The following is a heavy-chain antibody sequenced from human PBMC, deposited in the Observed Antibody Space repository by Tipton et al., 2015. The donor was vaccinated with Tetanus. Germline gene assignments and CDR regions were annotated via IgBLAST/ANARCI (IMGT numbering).Heavy chain of an antibody. CDR1: GGSIRSGYYY. Sequence: TLSLTCSVSGGSIRSGYYYWSWIRQPPGKGLEWLGYISFSGSTNSNYSLKTRITLSRDTSKNQFSLNLASVTAADTAVYYCAWGNFDFSKNGPFDSWGQGSLVIVSS. CDR2: ISFSGST. V-gene: IGHV4-61*01. CDR3: AWGNFDFSKNGPFDS. D-gene: IGHD3-3*01. J-gene: IGHJ4*02.